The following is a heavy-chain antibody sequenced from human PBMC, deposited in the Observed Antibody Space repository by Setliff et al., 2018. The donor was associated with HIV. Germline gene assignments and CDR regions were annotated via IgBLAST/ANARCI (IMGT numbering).Heavy chain of an antibody. V-gene: IGHV1-69*13. J-gene: IGHJ6*03. Sequence: SVKVSCKASGGTFSSYAISWVRQAPGQGLEWMGGIIPIFGTANYAQKFQGRVTITADESTSTAYMELSSLRSEDTAVYYCARGGRFSAPGRDIWYYYYYMDVWGKGTTVTVSS. D-gene: IGHD3-9*01. CDR3: ARGGRFSAPGRDIWYYYYYMDV. CDR2: IIPIFGTA. CDR1: GGTFSSYA.